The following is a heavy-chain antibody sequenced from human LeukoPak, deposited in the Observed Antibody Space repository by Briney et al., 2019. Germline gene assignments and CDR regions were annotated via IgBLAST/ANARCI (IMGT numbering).Heavy chain of an antibody. Sequence: GGSLRLSCAASGFTFSSYWMHWVRQAPGKGLEWVSSISDSSTHIYYADSVKGRFTISRDNAKNSLYLQLNSLRAEDTAVYYCAKGDPPTYYDILTGQDYWGQGTLVTVSS. CDR3: AKGDPPTYYDILTGQDY. V-gene: IGHV3-21*04. CDR2: ISDSSTHI. D-gene: IGHD3-9*01. J-gene: IGHJ4*02. CDR1: GFTFSSYW.